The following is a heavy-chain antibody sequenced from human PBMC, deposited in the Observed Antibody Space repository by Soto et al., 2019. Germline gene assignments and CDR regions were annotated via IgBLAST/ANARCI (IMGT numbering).Heavy chain of an antibody. CDR3: ARGSHSTTWYGGQFDY. CDR1: GFTFSSYT. V-gene: IGHV3-21*01. J-gene: IGHJ4*02. CDR2: VSSSSTYI. Sequence: EVQLVDSGGGLVKPGGSLRLSCAASGFTFSSYTMNWVRQAPGKGLEWVSSVSSSSTYIYYADSVKGRFTISRDNAKNSLDLQMNSLRAEDTAIYYCARGSHSTTWYGGQFDYWGQGSLVTVAS. D-gene: IGHD6-13*01.